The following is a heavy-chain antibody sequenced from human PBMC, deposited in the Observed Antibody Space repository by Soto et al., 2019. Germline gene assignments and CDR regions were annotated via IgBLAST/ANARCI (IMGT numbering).Heavy chain of an antibody. Sequence: QVQLQESGPGLVQPSQTLSLACTVSGDSISSGGYYWSWIRQHPGKGLEWIGYIYYSGSTFYNPSLKSRVTISVDTSKNQFSLKRSSVTAADTAVYYFASGLSVTLFDFWCQGTLVTVSS. V-gene: IGHV4-31*03. CDR3: ASGLSVTLFDF. D-gene: IGHD4-17*01. CDR2: IYYSGST. J-gene: IGHJ4*02. CDR1: GDSISSGGYY.